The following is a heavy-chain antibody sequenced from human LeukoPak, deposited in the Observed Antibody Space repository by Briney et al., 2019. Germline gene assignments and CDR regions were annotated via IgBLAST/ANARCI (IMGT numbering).Heavy chain of an antibody. D-gene: IGHD6-6*01. J-gene: IGHJ4*02. Sequence: SETLSLTCTVSGGSISSSSYFWAWIRQPPGKGLEWIGSIYYSGSTYYNPSLNSRVTISVDTSKNQFSLNLSSVTAADTAVYYCARGSRGYSSSSPGGYFDYWGQGTLVTVSS. CDR1: GGSISSSSYF. CDR3: ARGSRGYSSSSPGGYFDY. CDR2: IYYSGST. V-gene: IGHV4-39*07.